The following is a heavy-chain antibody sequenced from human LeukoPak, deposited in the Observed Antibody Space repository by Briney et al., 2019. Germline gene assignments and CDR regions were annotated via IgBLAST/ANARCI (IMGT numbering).Heavy chain of an antibody. D-gene: IGHD3-16*01. V-gene: IGHV3-23*01. Sequence: GGSLRLSCAASGFTFSSYAMSWVRQAPGRGLEWVSSMRGGGSSTFYADSVKGRFSISRDDSKNTLFLQMNSLRVDDTAVYYCAKDREGGLGWYYFDHWGQGTLVTVSS. CDR3: AKDREGGLGWYYFDH. J-gene: IGHJ4*02. CDR1: GFTFSSYA. CDR2: MRGGGSST.